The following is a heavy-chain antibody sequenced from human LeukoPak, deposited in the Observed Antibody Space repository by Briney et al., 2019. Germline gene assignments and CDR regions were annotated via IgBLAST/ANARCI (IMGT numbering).Heavy chain of an antibody. Sequence: GASVKVSCKASGYTFTGYYMHWVRQAPGQGLEWMGWINPNSGGTNYAQKFQGRVTMTRDTSISTAYMELSRLRSDDTAVYYCEREASSGRGYFDYWGQGTLVTVSS. J-gene: IGHJ4*02. CDR1: GYTFTGYY. D-gene: IGHD6-19*01. CDR2: INPNSGGT. V-gene: IGHV1-2*02. CDR3: EREASSGRGYFDY.